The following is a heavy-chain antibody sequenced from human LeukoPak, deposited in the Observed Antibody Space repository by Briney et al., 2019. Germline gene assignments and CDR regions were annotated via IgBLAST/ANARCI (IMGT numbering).Heavy chain of an antibody. D-gene: IGHD6-19*01. CDR1: GGSISSHY. CDR3: ARGGAVAGMEDWFDP. Sequence: PSETLSLTFTVSGGSISSHYWSWIRQPPGKGLEWIGYIYYSGSTNYNPSLKSRVTISVDTSKNQFSLKLSSVTAADTAVYYCARGGAVAGMEDWFDPWGQGTLVTVSS. J-gene: IGHJ5*02. V-gene: IGHV4-59*11. CDR2: IYYSGST.